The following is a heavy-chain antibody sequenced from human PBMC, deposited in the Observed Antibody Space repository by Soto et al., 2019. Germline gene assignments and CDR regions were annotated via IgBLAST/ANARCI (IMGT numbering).Heavy chain of an antibody. Sequence: QVQLVESGGGVVQPGRSLRLSCAASGFTFSSYGMHWVRQAPGKGLEWVAVVSYDGSNKYNADSVKGRFTISRDNSKNTLYLQMNSLRAEDTAVYYCAKEGLTYTGYDLRYFDFWGQGTLVTVSS. CDR1: GFTFSSYG. CDR3: AKEGLTYTGYDLRYFDF. J-gene: IGHJ4*02. D-gene: IGHD5-12*01. CDR2: VSYDGSNK. V-gene: IGHV3-30*18.